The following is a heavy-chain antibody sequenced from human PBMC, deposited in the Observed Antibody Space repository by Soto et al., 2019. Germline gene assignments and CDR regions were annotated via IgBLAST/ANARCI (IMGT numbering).Heavy chain of an antibody. J-gene: IGHJ6*03. D-gene: IGHD3-22*01. Sequence: HLGESGGGLVKPGGSLRLSCAVSGYAFEVAWMNWVRQAPGKGLEWVGRIKSKPDGGTTEYAAPVEGRFTISRDDSTSTLYLQMNSLRTEDTAVYYCTTGRRDYYGNSYMDLWGKGTTVTVSS. CDR1: GYAFEVAW. V-gene: IGHV3-15*01. CDR3: TTGRRDYYGNSYMDL. CDR2: IKSKPDGGTT.